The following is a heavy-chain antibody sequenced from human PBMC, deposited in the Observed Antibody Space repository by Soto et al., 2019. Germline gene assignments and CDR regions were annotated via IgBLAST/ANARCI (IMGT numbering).Heavy chain of an antibody. CDR3: ARGGAAAGTNWFDP. J-gene: IGHJ5*02. Sequence: ASVKVSCKASGYTFTSYGISWVRQAPGQGLEWMGWISAYNGNTNYAQKFQGWVTMTRDTSISTAYMELSRLRSDDTAVYYCARGGAAAGTNWFDPWGQGTLVTVSS. V-gene: IGHV1-18*04. CDR1: GYTFTSYG. CDR2: ISAYNGNT. D-gene: IGHD6-13*01.